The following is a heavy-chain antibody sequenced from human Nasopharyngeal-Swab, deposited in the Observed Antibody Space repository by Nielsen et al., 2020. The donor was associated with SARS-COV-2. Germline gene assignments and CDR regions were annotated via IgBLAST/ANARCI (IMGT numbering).Heavy chain of an antibody. V-gene: IGHV3-48*03. CDR2: ISSSGSTI. D-gene: IGHD2-2*01. Sequence: IRQPPGKGLEWVSYISSSGSTIYYADSVKGRFTISRDNAKNSLYLQMNSLRAEDTAVYYCARQYCSSTSCYAGAYFDYWGQGTLVTVSS. J-gene: IGHJ4*02. CDR3: ARQYCSSTSCYAGAYFDY.